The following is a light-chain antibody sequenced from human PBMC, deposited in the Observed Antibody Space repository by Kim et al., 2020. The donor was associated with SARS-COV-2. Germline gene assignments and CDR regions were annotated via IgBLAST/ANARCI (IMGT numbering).Light chain of an antibody. CDR2: GAS. CDR3: HQYGISRT. J-gene: IGKJ1*01. V-gene: IGKV3-20*01. CDR1: QSVTSNH. Sequence: EIVLTQSPGTLSLSPGERATHSCRASQSVTSNHLAWYQQKPGQAPRLLIYGASRRATGIPSRFSGSGSGTDFTLTISRLEPEDFAVYFCHQYGISRTFGQGTKVDIK.